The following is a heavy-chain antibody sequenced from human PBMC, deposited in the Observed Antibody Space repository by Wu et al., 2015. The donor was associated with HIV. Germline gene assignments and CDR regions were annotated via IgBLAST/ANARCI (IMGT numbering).Heavy chain of an antibody. V-gene: IGHV1-69*05. CDR1: GGIFSNYD. CDR3: AREIEDPAIMVRAGFDP. D-gene: IGHD3-10*01. CDR2: TTPMFGTT. Sequence: QVQLVQSGAEVKKPGPSVKVSCKASGGIFSNYDINWARQAPGQGLEWMGGTTPMFGTTNYAQKFQGRVTITSDVYTSTVYMELSSLRSEDTAIYYCAREIEDPAIMVRAGFDPWGQGTLVTVSS. J-gene: IGHJ5*02.